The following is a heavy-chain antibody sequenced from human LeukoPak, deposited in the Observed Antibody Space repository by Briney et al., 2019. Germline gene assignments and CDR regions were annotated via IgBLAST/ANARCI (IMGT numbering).Heavy chain of an antibody. Sequence: SETLSLTCTVSGGSISSYYWSWIRQPPGKGLEWIGYIYTSGSTNYNPSLKGRVTISVDTSKNQFSLKLSSVTAADTAVYYCASSGYTNNWFDPWGQGTLVTVSS. CDR2: IYTSGST. CDR3: ASSGYTNNWFDP. J-gene: IGHJ5*02. CDR1: GGSISSYY. V-gene: IGHV4-4*09. D-gene: IGHD3-22*01.